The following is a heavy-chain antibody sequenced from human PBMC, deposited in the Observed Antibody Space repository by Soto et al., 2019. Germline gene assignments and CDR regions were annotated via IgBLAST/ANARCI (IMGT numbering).Heavy chain of an antibody. Sequence: SETLSLTCTVSGGSISSSSYYWGWIRQPPGKGLEWIGSIYYSGSTYYNPSLKSRVTISVDTSKNQFSLKLSSVTAADTAVYYFARQESYGTIDYWGQGTLVTVSS. V-gene: IGHV4-39*01. CDR1: GGSISSSSYY. D-gene: IGHD1-1*01. CDR3: ARQESYGTIDY. J-gene: IGHJ4*02. CDR2: IYYSGST.